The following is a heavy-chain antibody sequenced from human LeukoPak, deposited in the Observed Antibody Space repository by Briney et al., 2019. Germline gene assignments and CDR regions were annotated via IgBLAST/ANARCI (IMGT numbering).Heavy chain of an antibody. J-gene: IGHJ4*02. D-gene: IGHD6-13*01. V-gene: IGHV4-34*01. CDR1: GGSFSGYY. Sequence: SETLSLTCAVYGGSFSGYYWSWIRQPPGKGLEWIGEINHSGSTNYNPSLKSRVTISVDTSKNQFSLKLSSVTAADTAVYYCARRAAAGPSRGLGYWGQGTLVTVSS. CDR3: ARRAAAGPSRGLGY. CDR2: INHSGST.